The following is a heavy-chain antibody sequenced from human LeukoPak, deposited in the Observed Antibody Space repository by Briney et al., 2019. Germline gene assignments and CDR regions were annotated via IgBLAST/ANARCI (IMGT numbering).Heavy chain of an antibody. D-gene: IGHD3-3*02. V-gene: IGHV4-4*07. CDR2: IYTSGST. Sequence: SETLSLTCTVSGGAVSSYFWSWIRQPAGKGLEWIGRIYTSGSTNYNPSLKSRVTVSVDTSGNQFSLRLTSVTAADTAVYYCARSAPDLAQFSYYGMDVWGQGTTVTVSS. J-gene: IGHJ6*02. CDR1: GGAVSSYF. CDR3: ARSAPDLAQFSYYGMDV.